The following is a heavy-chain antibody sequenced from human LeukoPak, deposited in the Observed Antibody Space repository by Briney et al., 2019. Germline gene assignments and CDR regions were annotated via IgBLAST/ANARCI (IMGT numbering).Heavy chain of an antibody. J-gene: IGHJ4*02. CDR3: AKVLDGTGYWNYYFDS. CDR2: ISGSDIRT. V-gene: IGHV3-23*01. D-gene: IGHD3-22*01. Sequence: PGGSLRLSCAASEFTFSSYAMSWVRQAPVKGLEWVSTISGSDIRTYFADSVKGRFTISRDSSKNTLYLQMNSLRAEDTAVYYCAKVLDGTGYWNYYFDSWGQGTLVTVSS. CDR1: EFTFSSYA.